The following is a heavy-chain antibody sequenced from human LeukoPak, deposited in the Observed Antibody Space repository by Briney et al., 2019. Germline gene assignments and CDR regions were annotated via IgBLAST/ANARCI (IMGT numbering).Heavy chain of an antibody. D-gene: IGHD3-22*01. CDR2: IYYSGST. V-gene: IGHV4-30-4*08. Sequence: SRTLSLTCTVSGGSISSGDYYWSWIRQPPGKGLEWIGYIYYSGSTYYNPSLKSRVTISVDTYKTQFSLKLSSVTAADTAVYYCARAGDPAMIVVVITADAFDIWGQGTMVTVSS. CDR1: GGSISSGDYY. CDR3: ARAGDPAMIVVVITADAFDI. J-gene: IGHJ3*02.